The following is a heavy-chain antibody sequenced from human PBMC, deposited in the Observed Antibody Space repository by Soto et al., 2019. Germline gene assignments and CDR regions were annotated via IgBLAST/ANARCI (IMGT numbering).Heavy chain of an antibody. Sequence: SETLSLTCAVYGGSFSGYYWSWIRQPPGKELEWIGEINHSGSTNYNPSLKSRVTISVDTSKNQFSLKLSSVTAADTAVYYCARQSRTMIVVVKFDYWGQGTLVTVSS. J-gene: IGHJ4*02. V-gene: IGHV4-34*01. CDR3: ARQSRTMIVVVKFDY. D-gene: IGHD3-22*01. CDR2: INHSGST. CDR1: GGSFSGYY.